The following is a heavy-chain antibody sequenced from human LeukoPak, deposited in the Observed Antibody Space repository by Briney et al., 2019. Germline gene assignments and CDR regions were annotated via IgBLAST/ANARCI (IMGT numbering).Heavy chain of an antibody. V-gene: IGHV3-53*04. D-gene: IGHD6-19*01. J-gene: IGHJ6*02. CDR2: IYSGGST. Sequence: GGSLSLSCAASGFTVSSNYMSWVRQAPGKGLEWVSVIYSGGSTYYADSVKGRFTISRHNSKNTLYLQMNSLRAEDTAVYYCARSIAVAGTIVYYYGMDVWGQGTTVTVSS. CDR3: ARSIAVAGTIVYYYGMDV. CDR1: GFTVSSNY.